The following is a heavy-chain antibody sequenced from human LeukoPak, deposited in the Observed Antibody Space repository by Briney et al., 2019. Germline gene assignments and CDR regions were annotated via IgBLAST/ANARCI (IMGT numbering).Heavy chain of an antibody. D-gene: IGHD2-2*02. V-gene: IGHV3-15*01. CDR1: GFTFSNAW. CDR3: TAADCSSTSCYTLDFDY. Sequence: GGSLRLSCAASGFTFSNAWMSWVRQAPGKGLEWVGRIKSKTDGGTTDYAAPVKGRFTISRHDSKNTLYLQMSSLKPEDTAVYYCTAADCSSTSCYTLDFDYWGQGTLVPVSS. CDR2: IKSKTDGGTT. J-gene: IGHJ4*02.